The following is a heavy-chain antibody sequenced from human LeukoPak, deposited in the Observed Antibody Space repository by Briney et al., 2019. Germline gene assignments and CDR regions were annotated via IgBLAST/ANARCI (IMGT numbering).Heavy chain of an antibody. CDR2: INPSGGST. V-gene: IGHV1-46*01. J-gene: IGHJ3*02. Sequence: ASVKVSCKASGYTFTSYYMHWVRQAPGQGLEWMGIINPSGGSTSYAQKFQGRVTMTRDTSTSTVHMELSSLRSEDTAVYYCARWPTMIVVDDAFDIWGQGTMVTVSS. D-gene: IGHD3-22*01. CDR3: ARWPTMIVVDDAFDI. CDR1: GYTFTSYY.